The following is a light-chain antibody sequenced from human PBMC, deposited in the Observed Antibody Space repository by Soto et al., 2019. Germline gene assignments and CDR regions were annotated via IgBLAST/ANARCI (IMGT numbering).Light chain of an antibody. CDR3: QQYGSSPFT. V-gene: IGKV3-20*01. Sequence: EIVLTQSPGTLSLSPGERATLCCRASQSVSSSYLAWYQQKPGQAPRLLIYGASSRATGIPDRFSGSGSGTDFTLTISRLEPEDFAVYYCQQYGSSPFTFGPGPKVDIK. CDR1: QSVSSSY. CDR2: GAS. J-gene: IGKJ3*01.